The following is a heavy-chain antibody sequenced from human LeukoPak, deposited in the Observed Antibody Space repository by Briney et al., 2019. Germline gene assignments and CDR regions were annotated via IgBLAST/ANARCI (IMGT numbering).Heavy chain of an antibody. D-gene: IGHD3-22*01. CDR1: GYTFTSYG. Sequence: ASVKVSCKASGYTFTSYGISWVRQAPGQGLEWMGWISAYNGNTNYAQKLQGRVTMTTDTSTSTAYMELRSLRSDDTAVYYCARVTMIVVAHNWFDPWSQGTLVTVSS. J-gene: IGHJ5*02. V-gene: IGHV1-18*01. CDR3: ARVTMIVVAHNWFDP. CDR2: ISAYNGNT.